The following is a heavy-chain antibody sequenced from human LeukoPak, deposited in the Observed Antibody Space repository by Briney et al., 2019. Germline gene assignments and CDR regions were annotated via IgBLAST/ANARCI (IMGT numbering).Heavy chain of an antibody. J-gene: IGHJ4*02. D-gene: IGHD2-2*01. V-gene: IGHV3-33*08. CDR1: GFTFSSHG. Sequence: GGSLRLSCEASGFTFSSHGMHWVRQAPGKGLEWVAVIWYDGSYKYYADSVKGRFTISRDNSNSTLYLQMNSLRAEDTAVYYCARDKRTSCYDFDYWGRGALVTVPS. CDR3: ARDKRTSCYDFDY. CDR2: IWYDGSYK.